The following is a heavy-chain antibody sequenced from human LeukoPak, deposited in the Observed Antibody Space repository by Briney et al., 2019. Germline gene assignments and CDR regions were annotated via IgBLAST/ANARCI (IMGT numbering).Heavy chain of an antibody. D-gene: IGHD5-24*01. J-gene: IGHJ4*02. Sequence: PGGSLRLSCAASGFTFSSHSMGWVRQAPGKVLECVATIGLDGAQKDFVDSVKGRFTLSRDNAKNSLFLEMNRLRVEDTAVYYCARWRGLQSEFDCWGQGTLVTVSS. CDR1: GFTFSSHS. CDR2: IGLDGAQK. CDR3: ARWRGLQSEFDC. V-gene: IGHV3-7*01.